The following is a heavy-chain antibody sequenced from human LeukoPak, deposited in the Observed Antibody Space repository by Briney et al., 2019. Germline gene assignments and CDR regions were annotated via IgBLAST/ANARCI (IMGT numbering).Heavy chain of an antibody. CDR2: IRYDGSNK. V-gene: IGHV3-30*02. J-gene: IGHJ3*02. D-gene: IGHD6-6*01. CDR1: GLTFSSYG. Sequence: PGGSLRLSCAASGLTFSSYGMHWVRQAPGKGLEWVAFIRYDGSNKYYADSVKGRFTISRDNSKNTLYLQMNSLRAEDTAVYYCASSTGDKYSSSWGAFDIWGQGTMVTVSS. CDR3: ASSTGDKYSSSWGAFDI.